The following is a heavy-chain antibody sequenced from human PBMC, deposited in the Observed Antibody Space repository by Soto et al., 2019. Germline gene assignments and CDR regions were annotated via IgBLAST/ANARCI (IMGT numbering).Heavy chain of an antibody. Sequence: GGSLRLSCAASGFTFSSYGMHWVRQAPGKGLEWVAVIWYDGSNKYYADSVKGRFTISRDNSKNTLYLQMNSLRAEDTAVYYCARDPSGSYLDSPYNWFDPWGQGTLVTVSS. CDR3: ARDPSGSYLDSPYNWFDP. CDR1: GFTFSSYG. J-gene: IGHJ5*02. V-gene: IGHV3-33*01. CDR2: IWYDGSNK. D-gene: IGHD1-26*01.